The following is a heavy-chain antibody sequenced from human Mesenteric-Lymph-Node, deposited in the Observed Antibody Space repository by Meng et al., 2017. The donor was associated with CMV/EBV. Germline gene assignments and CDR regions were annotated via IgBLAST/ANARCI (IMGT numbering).Heavy chain of an antibody. J-gene: IGHJ4*02. D-gene: IGHD3-3*01. CDR3: ARTLSGPSAFDF. V-gene: IGHV3-74*01. CDR2: INSDGNNI. CDR1: GFTFSSNW. Sequence: GESLKISCAASGFTFSSNWMHWVRQAPGKGLVWVSRINSDGNNIGYADSVKGRFTISRDNAKNTLYLQMNSLRAEDTAVYYCARTLSGPSAFDFWGQGTLVTVSS.